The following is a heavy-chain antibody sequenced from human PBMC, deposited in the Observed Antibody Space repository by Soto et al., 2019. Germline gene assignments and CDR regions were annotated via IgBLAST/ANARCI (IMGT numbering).Heavy chain of an antibody. CDR1: GYTFTSYY. D-gene: IGHD2-2*01. J-gene: IGHJ4*02. CDR2: INPSGGST. CDR3: ARGGGPGVPAATPAY. Sequence: ASVKVSCKASGYTFTSYYMHWVRQAPGQGLEWMGIINPSGGSTSYAQKFQGRVTMTRDTSTGTVYMELSSLRSEDTAVYYCARGGGPGVPAATPAYWGQGTLVTVSS. V-gene: IGHV1-46*01.